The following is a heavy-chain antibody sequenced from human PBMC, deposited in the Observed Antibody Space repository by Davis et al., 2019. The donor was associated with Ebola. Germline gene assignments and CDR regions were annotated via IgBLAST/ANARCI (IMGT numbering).Heavy chain of an antibody. CDR3: ARDPYSVEMATIPGKYYYGMDV. D-gene: IGHD5-24*01. CDR1: GFTFSSYW. Sequence: GGSLRLSCAASGFTFSSYWMSWVRQAPGKGLEWVANIKQDGSEKYYVDSVKGRFTISRDNAKNTLYLQMNSLRAEDTAVYYCARDPYSVEMATIPGKYYYGMDVWGQGTTVTVSS. V-gene: IGHV3-7*01. CDR2: IKQDGSEK. J-gene: IGHJ6*02.